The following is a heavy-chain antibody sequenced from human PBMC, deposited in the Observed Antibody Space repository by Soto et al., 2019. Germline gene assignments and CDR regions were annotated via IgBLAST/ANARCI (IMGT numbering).Heavy chain of an antibody. Sequence: GESLKISCDVSEYKFTDYCIAWVRQLPGKGLEWMGIIYPADSDVRYSPSFQGQVTISADKSINTAYLQWSSLKASDTAMYYCARHGEQGSYYYGMDVWGQGTTVTVSS. CDR2: IYPADSDV. D-gene: IGHD3-3*01. CDR3: ARHGEQGSYYYGMDV. CDR1: EYKFTDYC. V-gene: IGHV5-51*01. J-gene: IGHJ6*02.